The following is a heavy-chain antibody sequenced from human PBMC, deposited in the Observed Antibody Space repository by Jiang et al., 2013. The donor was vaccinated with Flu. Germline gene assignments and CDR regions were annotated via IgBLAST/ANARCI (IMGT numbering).Heavy chain of an antibody. CDR2: ISYDGSNK. D-gene: IGHD4-11*01. CDR3: AKDIYKHDYSNHFVAYYYYGMDV. CDR1: GFTFSSYG. V-gene: IGHV3-30*18. Sequence: ASGFTFSSYGMHWVRQAPGKGLEWVAVISYDGSNKYYADSVKGRFTISRDNSKNTLYLQMNSLRAEDTAVYYCAKDIYKHDYSNHFVAYYYYGMDVWGQGTTVTVSS. J-gene: IGHJ6*02.